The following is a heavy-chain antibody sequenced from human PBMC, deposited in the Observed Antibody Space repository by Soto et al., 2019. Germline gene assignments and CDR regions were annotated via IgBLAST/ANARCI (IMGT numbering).Heavy chain of an antibody. CDR1: GFTFSDYG. CDR3: ATDQYSIFRSGYGMDV. Sequence: GGSLRLSCGASGFTFSDYGMHWVRQAPGRGREWVAVISDDADKKYYADSVQGRFTISRDNYGDTVFLEMNSLRAEDTAVYYCATDQYSIFRSGYGMDVWGQGTLVTVSS. J-gene: IGHJ6*02. D-gene: IGHD3-3*01. CDR2: ISDDADKK. V-gene: IGHV3-30*03.